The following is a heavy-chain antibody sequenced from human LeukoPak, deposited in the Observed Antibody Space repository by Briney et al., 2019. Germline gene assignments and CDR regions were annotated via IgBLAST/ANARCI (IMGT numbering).Heavy chain of an antibody. Sequence: GGSLRLSCAASGFTFSSYAMSWVRQAPGKGLEWVSAISGSGGSTYYADSVKGRFTISRDEPKNTLYLRMNSLRAKDTAVYFCAKDYDSSGPDYFDYWGQGTLVTVSS. CDR1: GFTFSSYA. J-gene: IGHJ4*02. V-gene: IGHV3-23*01. CDR2: ISGSGGST. CDR3: AKDYDSSGPDYFDY. D-gene: IGHD3-22*01.